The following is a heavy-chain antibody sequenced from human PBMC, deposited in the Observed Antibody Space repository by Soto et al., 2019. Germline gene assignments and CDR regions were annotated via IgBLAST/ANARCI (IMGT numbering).Heavy chain of an antibody. CDR1: GGCISSGDYY. CDR2: IYYSGST. J-gene: IGHJ6*02. CDR3: TRDAPLVDNGMDV. Sequence: QVQLQESGPGLVKPSHTLSLTCTVSGGCISSGDYYWSWIRQPPGKGLEWIGYIYYSGSTYYNPSLKSRVTISVDTSKNQFSLKLSSVTAADTAVYYCTRDAPLVDNGMDVWGQGTTVTVSS. D-gene: IGHD5-12*01. V-gene: IGHV4-30-4*01.